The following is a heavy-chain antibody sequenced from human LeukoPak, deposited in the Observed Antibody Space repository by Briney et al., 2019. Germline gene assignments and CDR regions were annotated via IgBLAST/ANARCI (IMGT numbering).Heavy chain of an antibody. D-gene: IGHD3-3*01. Sequence: GGSLRLSCAASGFSFSSYDIHWVRQATGKGLEWVSGIGTAGEIYYPGSVKGRFTISRDNAKNTLYLQMNSLRAEDTAVYYCARARAYYDFWSGYYYYYYMDVWGKGTTVTVSS. CDR3: ARARAYYDFWSGYYYYYYMDV. J-gene: IGHJ6*03. V-gene: IGHV3-13*01. CDR2: IGTAGEI. CDR1: GFSFSSYD.